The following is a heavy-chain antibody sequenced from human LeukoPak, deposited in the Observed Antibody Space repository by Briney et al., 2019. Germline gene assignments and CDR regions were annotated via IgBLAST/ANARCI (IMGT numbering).Heavy chain of an antibody. J-gene: IGHJ4*02. V-gene: IGHV3-15*01. CDR1: GFIVSSNY. CDR3: ATLLAGSTHNFDY. Sequence: GGSLRLSCAASGFIVSSNYMGWVRQAPGKGLEWVGRIKTKPDGETTDYAAPVKGRFTISRDDSKNTLYLQMNNLKTEDTALYYCATLLAGSTHNFDYWGQGTLVTVSS. D-gene: IGHD3-9*01. CDR2: IKTKPDGETT.